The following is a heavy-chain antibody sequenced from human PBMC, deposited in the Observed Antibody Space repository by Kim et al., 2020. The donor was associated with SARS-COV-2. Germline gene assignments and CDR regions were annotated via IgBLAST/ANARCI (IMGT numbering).Heavy chain of an antibody. CDR2: ISGSGGST. CDR1: GFTFSSYA. CDR3: ATPLDGSSWDFLSAFDI. Sequence: GGSLRLSCAASGFTFSSYAMSWVRQAPGKGLEWVSAISGSGGSTYYADSVKGRFTISRDNSKNTLYLQMNSLRAEDTAVYYCATPLDGSSWDFLSAFDIWGQGTMVTVSS. J-gene: IGHJ3*02. D-gene: IGHD6-13*01. V-gene: IGHV3-23*01.